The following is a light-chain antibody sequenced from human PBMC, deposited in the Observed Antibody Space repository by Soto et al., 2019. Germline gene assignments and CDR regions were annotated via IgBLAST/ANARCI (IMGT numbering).Light chain of an antibody. CDR2: AAS. CDR1: QGISTW. Sequence: DIQMTQSPYTLSASAGDRVTITCRASQGISTWLAWYQQKPGTAPKRRIYAASSLQRGVPSRFSGSGAGTECTLTISSLQPEDSATYYCLQHMTYPLTFGGGTKVDIK. J-gene: IGKJ4*01. V-gene: IGKV1-17*01. CDR3: LQHMTYPLT.